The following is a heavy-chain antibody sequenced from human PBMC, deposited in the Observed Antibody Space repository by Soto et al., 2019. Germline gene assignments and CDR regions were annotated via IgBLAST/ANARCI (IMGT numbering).Heavy chain of an antibody. D-gene: IGHD2-2*01. CDR1: GYTFSNYG. V-gene: IGHV1-18*01. CDR3: GRGNRLIVPGGTPIYYYYGMDV. Sequence: QVQLVQSGDEVKKPGASVKVSCKASGYTFSNYGVSWVRQVPGQGLEWMAWISGYNGNTNYAQKLQGRVTVTRDTSTSTAYMELRSLRADDTAVYYCGRGNRLIVPGGTPIYYYYGMDVWGQGTTVTVSS. CDR2: ISGYNGNT. J-gene: IGHJ6*02.